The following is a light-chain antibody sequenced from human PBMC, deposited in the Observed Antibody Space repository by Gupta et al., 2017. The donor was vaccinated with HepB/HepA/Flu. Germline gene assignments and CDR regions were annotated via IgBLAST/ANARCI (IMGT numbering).Light chain of an antibody. CDR3: QQYDKSPRT. V-gene: IGKV3-20*01. CDR2: ATS. J-gene: IGKJ1*01. Sequence: EIVLTQSPGTLSLSPGERATLSCGASQSVRTRYLAWFQQRPGQAPRVLIYATSSRAAGTPDRFSGNGSGTDFTLTVSRLEPEDFAVYYCQQYDKSPRTFGQGTIVDIK. CDR1: QSVRTRY.